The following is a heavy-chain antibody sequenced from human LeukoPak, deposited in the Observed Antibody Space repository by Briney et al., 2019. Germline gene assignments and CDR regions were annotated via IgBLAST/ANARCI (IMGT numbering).Heavy chain of an antibody. D-gene: IGHD4-17*01. CDR1: GGSISSSNW. V-gene: IGHV4-4*02. J-gene: IGHJ6*04. CDR3: ARSYGDYVYYYGMDV. Sequence: SETLSLTCAVSGGSISSSNWWSWVRQPPGKGLEWIGEIYHSGSTNYNPSFKSRVTISVDKSKNQFSLKLSSVTAADTAVYYCARSYGDYVYYYGMDVWGKGTTVTVSS. CDR2: IYHSGST.